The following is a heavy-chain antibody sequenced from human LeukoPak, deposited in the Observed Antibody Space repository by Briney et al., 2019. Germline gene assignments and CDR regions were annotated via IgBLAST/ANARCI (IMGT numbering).Heavy chain of an antibody. V-gene: IGHV4-34*01. D-gene: IGHD4-17*01. Sequence: SETLSLTCAVYGGSFSGYYWSWIRQPPGKGLEWIGEINHSGSTNYNPSLKSRVTISVDTSKNQFSLKLSSVTAADTAVYYCARRRVTSWRSYYYYMDVWGKGTTVTVSS. CDR3: ARRRVTSWRSYYYYMDV. CDR2: INHSGST. J-gene: IGHJ6*03. CDR1: GGSFSGYY.